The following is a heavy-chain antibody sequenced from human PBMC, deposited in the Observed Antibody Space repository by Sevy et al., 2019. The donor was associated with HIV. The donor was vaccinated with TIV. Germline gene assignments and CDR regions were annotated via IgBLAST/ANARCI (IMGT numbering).Heavy chain of an antibody. Sequence: GGSLRLSCAASGFTFSSYAMSWVRQAPGKGLEWVSAISGSGGSTYYADSVKGRFTISRDNSKNTLYLQMNSLRAEDTAVYYCAKRKSGSTVTPYDFDYWGQGTLVTVSS. J-gene: IGHJ4*02. CDR2: ISGSGGST. CDR3: AKRKSGSTVTPYDFDY. V-gene: IGHV3-23*01. D-gene: IGHD4-17*01. CDR1: GFTFSSYA.